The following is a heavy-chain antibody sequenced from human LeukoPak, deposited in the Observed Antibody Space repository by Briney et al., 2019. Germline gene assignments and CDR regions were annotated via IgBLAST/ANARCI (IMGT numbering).Heavy chain of an antibody. V-gene: IGHV3-23*01. CDR3: AKGASTTSGYGRHFDL. CDR2: ISAGGGTP. CDR1: GFTFDSYA. D-gene: IGHD6-13*01. Sequence: GGSLRLSCAASGFTFDSYALSWVRQAPGEGLEWISGISAGGGTPYYVDAVRGRFTISRDNSKNTLYLQMNSLRVDDTAVYYCAKGASTTSGYGRHFDLWGRGTLVSVSS. J-gene: IGHJ2*01.